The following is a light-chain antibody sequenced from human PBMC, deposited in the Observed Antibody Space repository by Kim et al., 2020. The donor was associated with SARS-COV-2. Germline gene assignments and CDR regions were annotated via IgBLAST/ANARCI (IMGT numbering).Light chain of an antibody. CDR2: DAS. V-gene: IGKV3-11*01. CDR3: QQRSNWLSIT. Sequence: SPGERATLSRRASQSVSSYFAWYQQKPGQAPRLLIYDASNRATGIPARFSGSGSGTDFTLTISSLEPEDFAVYYCQQRSNWLSITFGQGTRLEIK. J-gene: IGKJ5*01. CDR1: QSVSSY.